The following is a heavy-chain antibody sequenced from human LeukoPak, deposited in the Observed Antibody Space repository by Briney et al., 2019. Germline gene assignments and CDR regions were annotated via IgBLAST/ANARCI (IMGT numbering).Heavy chain of an antibody. V-gene: IGHV1-69*01. CDR1: GGTFTSSA. CDR3: ASSDSSGWYYFDY. D-gene: IGHD6-19*01. J-gene: IGHJ4*02. Sequence: SVKVSCKASGGTFTSSAISWVRHAPRQGLEWMGAIIPISGTANHAQKLQGRVAITADESTSTAYMELSSLRSEDTAVYYCASSDSSGWYYFDYWGQGTLVTVSS. CDR2: IIPISGTA.